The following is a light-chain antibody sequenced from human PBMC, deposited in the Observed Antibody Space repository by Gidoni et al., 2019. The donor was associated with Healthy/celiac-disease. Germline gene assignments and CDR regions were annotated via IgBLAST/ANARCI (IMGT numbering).Light chain of an antibody. Sequence: DIVMTQSPDSLAVSLGERATINCKSSQSVLYSSNNKNYLAWYQQKPGQPPKLLIYWASTRESGVPDRFSGSGSGTDFTLTISSLQAEDVAVYYCQQYYSTPRTFGPXTKVDIK. CDR2: WAS. J-gene: IGKJ3*01. CDR1: QSVLYSSNNKNY. CDR3: QQYYSTPRT. V-gene: IGKV4-1*01.